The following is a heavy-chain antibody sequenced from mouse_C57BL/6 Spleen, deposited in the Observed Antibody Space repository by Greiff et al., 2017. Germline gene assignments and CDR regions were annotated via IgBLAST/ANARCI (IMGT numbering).Heavy chain of an antibody. D-gene: IGHD2-5*01. CDR3: ARRGVTEYYAMDY. CDR1: GFSLTSYG. V-gene: IGHV2-2*01. CDR2: IWSGGST. Sequence: VQGVESGPGLVQPSQSLSITCTVSGFSLTSYGVHWVRQSPGKGLEWLGVIWSGGSTDYNAAFISRLSISKDNSKSQVFFKMNSLQADDTAIYYCARRGVTEYYAMDYWGQGTSVTVSS. J-gene: IGHJ4*01.